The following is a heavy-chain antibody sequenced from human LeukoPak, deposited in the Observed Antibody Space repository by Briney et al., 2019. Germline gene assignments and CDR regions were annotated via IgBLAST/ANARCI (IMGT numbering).Heavy chain of an antibody. CDR1: GVIFNNFA. Sequence: GGSLRLSCAASGVIFNNFAFHWVRQAPGKGLEWVAAISYDGSNKYYADSVRGRLTISRDNAKNSLYLQMNSLGAEDTAVYYCARDPGGDYYDSSGYWDYWGQGTLVTVSS. D-gene: IGHD3-22*01. CDR3: ARDPGGDYYDSSGYWDY. CDR2: ISYDGSNK. V-gene: IGHV3-30-3*01. J-gene: IGHJ4*02.